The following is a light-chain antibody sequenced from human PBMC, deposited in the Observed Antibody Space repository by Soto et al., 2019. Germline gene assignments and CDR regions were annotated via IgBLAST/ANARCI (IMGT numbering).Light chain of an antibody. J-gene: IGLJ2*01. CDR3: AAWDDSLSSL. Sequence: QTVVTQPPSASGTPGQRVTISCSGSSSNLGGNYVYWYQQLPGTAPKLLIYRNDQRPSGVPDRFSGSKSGTSASLAISGLRSEDEADYYCAAWDDSLSSLFGGGTKLTVL. CDR1: SSNLGGNY. V-gene: IGLV1-47*01. CDR2: RND.